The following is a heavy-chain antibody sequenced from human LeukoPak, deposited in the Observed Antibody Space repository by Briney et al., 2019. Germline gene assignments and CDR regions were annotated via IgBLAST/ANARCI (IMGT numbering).Heavy chain of an antibody. D-gene: IGHD5-12*01. CDR2: INHSGST. CDR1: GGSFSDYY. CDR3: ARGGHVDIVATIPFPMDV. J-gene: IGHJ6*02. V-gene: IGHV4-34*01. Sequence: SETLSLTCAVYGGSFSDYYWSWVRQPPGKGLEWNGEINHSGSTNYNPSLKSRVTISVDTSKNQFSLNLSSVTAADTAVYYCARGGHVDIVATIPFPMDVWGQGTTVTVSS.